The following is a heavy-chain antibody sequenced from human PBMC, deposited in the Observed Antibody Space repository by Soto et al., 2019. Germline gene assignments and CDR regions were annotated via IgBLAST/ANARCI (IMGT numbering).Heavy chain of an antibody. CDR3: ARVRGTAGKRYFDY. D-gene: IGHD6-13*01. V-gene: IGHV4-59*01. Sequence: PXETLTLHCTVAGGSIIAYSWNWMRQPPGKGLQWIGYTYYSGSTTYNPSLKSRVTISVDSSKNQFSLKLDSVTPADTAVYYCARVRGTAGKRYFDYWGPGTLVTVSS. J-gene: IGHJ4*02. CDR1: GGSIIAYS. CDR2: TYYSGST.